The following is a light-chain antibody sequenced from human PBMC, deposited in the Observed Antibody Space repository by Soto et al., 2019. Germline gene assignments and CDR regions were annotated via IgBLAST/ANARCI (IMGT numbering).Light chain of an antibody. CDR2: AAS. Sequence: DIQMTQSPSSLSASVGDTVTITCRASQRIYTYLNWYQQKLGKAPNLLIYAASTLQSGVPSRFSGGGSGTDFTLTITSLQPEDFATYYCQQRYGSPRTFGQGTKVAIK. CDR3: QQRYGSPRT. V-gene: IGKV1-39*01. J-gene: IGKJ1*01. CDR1: QRIYTY.